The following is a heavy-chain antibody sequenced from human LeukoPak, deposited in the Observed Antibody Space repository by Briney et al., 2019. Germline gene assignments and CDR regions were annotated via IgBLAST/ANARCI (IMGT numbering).Heavy chain of an antibody. J-gene: IGHJ4*02. CDR2: INNNGGST. CDR3: ASNIVLKVYAPGY. D-gene: IGHD2-8*01. CDR1: GFTFSSYA. V-gene: IGHV3-23*01. Sequence: RGGSLRLSCAASGFTFSSYAMSWVRQAPGKGLEWVSTINNNGGSTYYADSVKGRFTISRDNSKNTLYLQMNSPRAEDTAVYYCASNIVLKVYAPGYWGQGTLVTVSS.